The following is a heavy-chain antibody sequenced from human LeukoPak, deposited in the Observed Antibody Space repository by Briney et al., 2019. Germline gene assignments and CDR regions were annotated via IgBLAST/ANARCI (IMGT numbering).Heavy chain of an antibody. CDR2: IIPIFGTA. CDR3: ARSQIVGATSNFDY. V-gene: IGHV1-69*05. Sequence: SVKVSCKASGYTFTSYGISWVRQAPGQGLEWMGRIIPIFGTANYAQKFQGRVTITTDESTSTAYMELSSLRSEDTAVYYCARSQIVGATSNFDYWGQGTLVTVSS. CDR1: GYTFTSYG. J-gene: IGHJ4*02. D-gene: IGHD1-26*01.